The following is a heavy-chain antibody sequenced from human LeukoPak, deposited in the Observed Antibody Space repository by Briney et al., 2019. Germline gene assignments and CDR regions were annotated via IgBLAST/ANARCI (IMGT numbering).Heavy chain of an antibody. CDR3: ARHPLTPALGPVDF. Sequence: GESLKVSCKGSGYSFTSYWIGWVRQMPGKGLEWMGIIYPGDSDTRYSPSFQGQVTISADKSISTAYLQWSSLKASDTAIYYCARHPLTPALGPVDFWGQGTLVTVSS. CDR1: GYSFTSYW. V-gene: IGHV5-51*01. D-gene: IGHD3-16*01. CDR2: IYPGDSDT. J-gene: IGHJ4*02.